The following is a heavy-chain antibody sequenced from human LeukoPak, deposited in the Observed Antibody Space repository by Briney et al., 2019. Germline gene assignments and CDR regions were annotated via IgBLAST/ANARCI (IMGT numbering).Heavy chain of an antibody. CDR3: AEVLYSYDSSGLGWFYP. D-gene: IGHD3-22*01. CDR2: IYYSGST. Sequence: SETLSLTCTVSGGSVSSGDYYWSWIRQPPGKGLEWIGYIYYSGSTYYNPSLKNRVTISVDTSKNQFSLKLSSVTAADTAVYYCAEVLYSYDSSGLGWFYPWGQGTLVTVSS. CDR1: GGSVSSGDYY. J-gene: IGHJ5*02. V-gene: IGHV4-30-4*08.